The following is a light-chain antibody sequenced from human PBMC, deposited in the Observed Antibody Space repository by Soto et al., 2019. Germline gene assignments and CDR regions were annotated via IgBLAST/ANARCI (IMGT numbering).Light chain of an antibody. CDR1: SSNIGSDH. Sequence: QLVLTQPPSASGTPGQRVTISCSGSSSNIGSDHVYWYQQLPGTAPKLVIYSINQRPSGVPDRFSGSKSGTSASLAISGLRSEDEADYYCAAWDGGLSGWVFGGGTKLTVL. V-gene: IGLV1-47*01. CDR3: AAWDGGLSGWV. J-gene: IGLJ3*02. CDR2: SIN.